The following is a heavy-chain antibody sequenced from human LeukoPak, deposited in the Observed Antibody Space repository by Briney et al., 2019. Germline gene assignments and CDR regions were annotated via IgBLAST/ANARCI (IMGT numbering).Heavy chain of an antibody. D-gene: IGHD2-2*01. J-gene: IGHJ5*02. Sequence: ASVKVSCKASGYTFTSYDINWVRQAPGQGLEWMGWINPNSGDTNYAQKFQGRVTMTRDTSIGTAYMELRSLRFDDTAVYYCARGGIVVVPAASVFDPWGQGTLVTVSS. CDR3: ARGGIVVVPAASVFDP. V-gene: IGHV1-2*02. CDR2: INPNSGDT. CDR1: GYTFTSYD.